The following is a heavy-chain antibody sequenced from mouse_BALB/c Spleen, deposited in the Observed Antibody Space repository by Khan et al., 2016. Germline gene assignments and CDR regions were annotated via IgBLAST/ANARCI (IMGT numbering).Heavy chain of an antibody. CDR2: ILPGSGSN. V-gene: IGHV1-9*01. J-gene: IGHJ3*01. CDR1: GYTFSSYW. D-gene: IGHD1-1*01. CDR3: ARGNYYGSSSWFGY. Sequence: QVRLQQSGAELMKPGASVKISCKATGYTFSSYWIEWVKQRPGHGLEWIGEILPGSGSNNYNEKFKGKATFTADTSSNTAYMQLSSLTSEDSAVXYCARGNYYGSSSWFGYWGQGTLVTVS.